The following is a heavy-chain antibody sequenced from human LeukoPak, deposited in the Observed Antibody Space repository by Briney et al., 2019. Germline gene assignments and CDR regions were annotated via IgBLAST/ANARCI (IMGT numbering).Heavy chain of an antibody. CDR3: ARDLGGYSGYDGDY. J-gene: IGHJ4*02. V-gene: IGHV4-61*05. CDR2: IYYSGST. D-gene: IGHD5-12*01. Sequence: SETLSLTCTVSGGSISSSSYYWGWLRQPPGKGLEWIGYIYYSGSTNYNPSLKSRVTISVDTSKNQFSLKLSSVTAADTAVYYCARDLGGYSGYDGDYWGQGTLVTVSS. CDR1: GGSISSSSYY.